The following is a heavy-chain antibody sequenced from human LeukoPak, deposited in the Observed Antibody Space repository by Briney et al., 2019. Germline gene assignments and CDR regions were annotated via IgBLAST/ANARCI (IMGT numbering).Heavy chain of an antibody. J-gene: IGHJ4*02. Sequence: SGGSLRLSCAASGFTFSSYWMCWVRQAPGKGLVWVSRINSDGSSTTYADSVKGRFTISRDNAKNTLYLQMGGLRAEATAVYYCARESSGPLDYWGQGTLVTVSS. V-gene: IGHV3-74*01. D-gene: IGHD3-10*01. CDR3: ARESSGPLDY. CDR1: GFTFSSYW. CDR2: INSDGSST.